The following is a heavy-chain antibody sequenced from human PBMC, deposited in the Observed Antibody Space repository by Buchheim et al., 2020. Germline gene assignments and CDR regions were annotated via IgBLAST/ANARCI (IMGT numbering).Heavy chain of an antibody. Sequence: EVQLVESGGGLVQPGGSLKLSCAASGFTFSGSAMHWVRQASGKGLEWVGRIRSKANSYATAYAASVKGRFTISRDDSKNTAYLQMNSLKTEDTAVYYCTRHRLVVVAATNPYGMDVWGQGTT. V-gene: IGHV3-73*01. CDR2: IRSKANSYAT. CDR1: GFTFSGSA. J-gene: IGHJ6*02. D-gene: IGHD2-15*01. CDR3: TRHRLVVVAATNPYGMDV.